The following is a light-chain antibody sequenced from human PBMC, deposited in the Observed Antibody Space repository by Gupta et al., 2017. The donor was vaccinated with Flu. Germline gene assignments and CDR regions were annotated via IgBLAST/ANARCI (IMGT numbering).Light chain of an antibody. Sequence: DIQMTQSPSSLSASVGDRVTITCRASQSISSYLNWYQQKPGKAPKLLIYAASSWQSGVPSRFSGSGYGTDLTLTISSRQPEDFATYYCQQNDSNPPWTFGQGTKVEIK. CDR2: AAS. CDR1: QSISSY. V-gene: IGKV1-39*01. J-gene: IGKJ1*01. CDR3: QQNDSNPPWT.